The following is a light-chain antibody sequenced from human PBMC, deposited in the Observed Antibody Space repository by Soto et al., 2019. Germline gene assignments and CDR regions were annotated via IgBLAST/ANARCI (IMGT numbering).Light chain of an antibody. CDR3: QQRSNLPLIT. CDR1: QSVTTY. V-gene: IGKV3-11*01. Sequence: IVFTQSPCTLSLSPGERATLSCRASQSVTTYLAWYQQKPGQAPRLLIYDASNRATGIPARFSGSGSGTDFTLTISSLQPEDFSVYFCQQRSNLPLITFGQGTRLEIK. J-gene: IGKJ5*01. CDR2: DAS.